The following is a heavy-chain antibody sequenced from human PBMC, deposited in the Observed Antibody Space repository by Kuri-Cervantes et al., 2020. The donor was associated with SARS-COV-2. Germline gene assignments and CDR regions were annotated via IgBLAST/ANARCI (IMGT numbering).Heavy chain of an antibody. CDR1: GFTFSSYA. CDR3: ARDGRDLDTAMVYYGMDV. V-gene: IGHV3-30-3*01. D-gene: IGHD5-18*01. J-gene: IGHJ6*02. Sequence: GESLKISCAASGFTFSSYAMHWVRQAPGKGLEWVAVISYDGSNKYYADSVKGRFTISRDNSKNTLYLQMNSLRAEDTAVYYCARDGRDLDTAMVYYGMDVWDQGTTVTVSS. CDR2: ISYDGSNK.